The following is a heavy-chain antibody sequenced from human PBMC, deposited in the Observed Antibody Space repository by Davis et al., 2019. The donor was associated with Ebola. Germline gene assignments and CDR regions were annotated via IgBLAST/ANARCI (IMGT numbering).Heavy chain of an antibody. CDR2: ISYDGSNK. CDR3: ARDSITMVEYYYYGMDV. V-gene: IGHV3-30-3*01. Sequence: GGSLRLSCAASGFTFSSYAMHWVRQAPGKGLEWVAVISYDGSNKYYADSVKGRFTISRDNSKNTLYLQMNSLRAEDTAVYYCARDSITMVEYYYYGMDVWGQGTTVTVSS. CDR1: GFTFSSYA. D-gene: IGHD3-10*01. J-gene: IGHJ6*02.